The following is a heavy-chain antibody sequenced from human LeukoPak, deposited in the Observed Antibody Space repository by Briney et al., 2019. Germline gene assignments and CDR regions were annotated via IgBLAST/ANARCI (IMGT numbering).Heavy chain of an antibody. Sequence: GGSLRLSCAASGFTFSSYAMSWVRQAPEKGLEWVSAISGSGGSTYYADSVKGRFTISRDNSKNTLYPQMNSLRAEDTAVYYCAKVYSSRGVAFDIWGQGTVVTVSS. V-gene: IGHV3-23*01. CDR3: AKVYSSRGVAFDI. CDR1: GFTFSSYA. D-gene: IGHD6-13*01. J-gene: IGHJ3*02. CDR2: ISGSGGST.